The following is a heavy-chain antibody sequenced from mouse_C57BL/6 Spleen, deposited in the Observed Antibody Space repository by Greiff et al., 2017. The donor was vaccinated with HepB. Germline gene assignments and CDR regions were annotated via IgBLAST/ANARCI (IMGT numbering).Heavy chain of an antibody. CDR2: ISYDGSN. CDR1: GYSITSGYY. Sequence: DVQLQESGPGLVKPSQSLSLTCSVTGYSITSGYYWNWIRQFPGNKLEWMGYISYDGSNNYNPSLKNRISITRDTSKNQFFLKLNSVTTEDTATYYCARGTIYYGNWDYWGQGTSVTVSS. D-gene: IGHD2-1*01. V-gene: IGHV3-6*01. CDR3: ARGTIYYGNWDY. J-gene: IGHJ4*01.